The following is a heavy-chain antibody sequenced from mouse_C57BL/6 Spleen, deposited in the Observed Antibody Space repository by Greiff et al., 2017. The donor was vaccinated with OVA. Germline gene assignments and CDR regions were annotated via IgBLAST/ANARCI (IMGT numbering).Heavy chain of an antibody. Sequence: VQLQESGPELVKPGASVKISCKASGYAFSSSWMNWMKQRPGKGLEWIGRIYPGDGDTNYNGKFKGKATLTADKSSSTAYMQLSSLTSEDSAVYFCARWGKSYYFDYWGQGTTLTVSS. J-gene: IGHJ2*01. CDR3: ARWGKSYYFDY. D-gene: IGHD6-2*01. CDR2: IYPGDGDT. V-gene: IGHV1-82*01. CDR1: GYAFSSSW.